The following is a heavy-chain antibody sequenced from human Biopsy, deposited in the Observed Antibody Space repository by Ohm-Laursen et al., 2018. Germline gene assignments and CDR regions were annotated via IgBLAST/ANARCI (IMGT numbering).Heavy chain of an antibody. CDR3: ARMVARPCPCSGGTCYPGDNY. Sequence: SLRLSCSASGFTFSDYYMEWVRQAPGKGLEWVGRSRYKANSYTTEYAASVKGRFTISRDESETSMYLQMSGMKTEYTAVYYCARMVARPCPCSGGTCYPGDNYWGQGTLVTVSS. V-gene: IGHV3-72*01. CDR1: GFTFSDYY. CDR2: SRYKANSYTT. J-gene: IGHJ4*02. D-gene: IGHD2-15*01.